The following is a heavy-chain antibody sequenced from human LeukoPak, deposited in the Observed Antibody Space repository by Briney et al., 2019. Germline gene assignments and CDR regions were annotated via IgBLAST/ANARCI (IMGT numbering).Heavy chain of an antibody. CDR2: IYPGDAGT. CDR3: ARPTSGWSFDY. J-gene: IGHJ4*02. V-gene: IGHV5-51*01. Sequence: GESLKISCKGSGYSFTADWIGWVRQMPGKGLEWMGAIYPGDAGTRYSPSFQGQVTISADKSISTAYLQWSSLKASDTAMYYCARPTSGWSFDYWGQGTLVTVSS. D-gene: IGHD6-19*01. CDR1: GYSFTADW.